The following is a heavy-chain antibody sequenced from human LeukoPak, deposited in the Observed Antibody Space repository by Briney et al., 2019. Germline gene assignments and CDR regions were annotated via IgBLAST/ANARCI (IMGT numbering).Heavy chain of an antibody. V-gene: IGHV4-4*07. D-gene: IGHD2-15*01. CDR3: ARGRYCSADICSGGDAFDI. CDR2: IYTRVST. CDR1: GGSINNYY. Sequence: SETLSLTCTVSGGSINNYYWSWIRPPAGKGLEWIGRIYTRVSTNYNPSLKSRVTMSVDTSKNRFSLKLSSVTAADTAVYYCARGRYCSADICSGGDAFDIWGQGTMVSVSS. J-gene: IGHJ3*02.